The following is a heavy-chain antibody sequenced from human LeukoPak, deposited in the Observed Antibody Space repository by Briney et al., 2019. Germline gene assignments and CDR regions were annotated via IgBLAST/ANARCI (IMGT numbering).Heavy chain of an antibody. CDR1: GFTFSNYA. Sequence: GGSLRLSCAASGFTFSNYAMHWVRQAPGKGLEWVAVISYDGSNKYYADSVKGRFTISRDNSKNTLYLQMNSLRAEDTAVYYCARVSSGWPFDFWGQGTLVTVSS. CDR3: ARVSSGWPFDF. CDR2: ISYDGSNK. V-gene: IGHV3-30-3*01. D-gene: IGHD6-19*01. J-gene: IGHJ4*02.